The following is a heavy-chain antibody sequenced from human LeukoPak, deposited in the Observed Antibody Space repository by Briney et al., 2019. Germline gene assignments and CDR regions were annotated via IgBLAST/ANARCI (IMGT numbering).Heavy chain of an antibody. V-gene: IGHV1-18*01. CDR3: ARGGRSGYSGNWFDP. D-gene: IGHD3-3*01. CDR1: GYTFTSYG. Sequence: ASVQVSCKASGYTFTSYGISWVRQAPGQGLEWMGWISAYNGNTNYAQKLQGRVTMTTDTSTSTAYMELRSLRSDDTAVYYCARGGRSGYSGNWFDPWGQGTLVTVSS. J-gene: IGHJ5*02. CDR2: ISAYNGNT.